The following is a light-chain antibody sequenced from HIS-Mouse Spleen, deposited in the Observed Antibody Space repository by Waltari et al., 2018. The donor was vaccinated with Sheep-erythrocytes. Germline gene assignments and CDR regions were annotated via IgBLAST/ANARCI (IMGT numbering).Light chain of an antibody. J-gene: IGKJ2*01. V-gene: IGKV1-8*01. CDR3: QQYYSYPYT. CDR1: QGISSY. CDR2: AAS. Sequence: AIRMTQSPSSLSASTGDRVTITCRASQGISSYLAWYQQQPGKAPKLLIYAASTLQSGVPSRFSGSGAGTDVTLTISCLQSEDFATYYCQQYYSYPYTFGQGTKLEIK.